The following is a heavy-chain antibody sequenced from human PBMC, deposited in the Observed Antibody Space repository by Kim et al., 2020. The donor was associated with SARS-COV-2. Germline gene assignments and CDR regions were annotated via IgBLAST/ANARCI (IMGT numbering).Heavy chain of an antibody. CDR3: ARDGGFGRGNWFDP. J-gene: IGHJ5*02. Sequence: ASGKGRFTISRDNAKNSLYLQMNSLGDEDTAVYYCARDGGFGRGNWFDPWGQGTLVTVSS. D-gene: IGHD3-16*01. V-gene: IGHV3-48*02.